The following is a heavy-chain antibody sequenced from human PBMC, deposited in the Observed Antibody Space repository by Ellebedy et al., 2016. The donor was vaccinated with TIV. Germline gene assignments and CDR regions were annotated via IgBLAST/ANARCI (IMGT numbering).Heavy chain of an antibody. V-gene: IGHV3-23*01. CDR2: IDGGESGNT. CDR1: GFTLRNNA. CDR3: AKDIFRWAFDV. J-gene: IGHJ3*01. Sequence: GESLKISCATSGFTLRNNAMSWVRQAPGKGLEWVSAIDGGESGNTHYADSVRGRFTFSRDLSTNTLHLQMNSLRADDTAVYYCAKDIFRWAFDVWGQGTMVTVSS.